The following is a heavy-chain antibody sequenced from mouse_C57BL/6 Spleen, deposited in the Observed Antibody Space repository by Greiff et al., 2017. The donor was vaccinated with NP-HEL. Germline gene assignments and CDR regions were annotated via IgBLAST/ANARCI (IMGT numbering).Heavy chain of an antibody. V-gene: IGHV2-2*01. J-gene: IGHJ1*03. D-gene: IGHD2-4*01. CDR1: GFSLTSYG. CDR3: AKRGDYEGWYFDV. Sequence: VQRVESGPGLVQPSQSLSITCTVSGFSLTSYGVHWVRQSPGKGLEWLGVIWSGGSTDYNAAFISRLSISKDNSKSQVFFKMNSLQADDTAIYYCAKRGDYEGWYFDVWGTGTTVTVSS. CDR2: IWSGGST.